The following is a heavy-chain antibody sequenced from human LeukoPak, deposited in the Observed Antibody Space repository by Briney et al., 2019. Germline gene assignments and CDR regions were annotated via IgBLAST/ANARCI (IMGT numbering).Heavy chain of an antibody. CDR3: ARTAARRFDY. CDR2: INPTGGST. CDR1: GYAFPSYF. Sequence: ASVKVSCKASGYAFPSYFMHWVRQAPGQGLEWMGIINPTGGSTTYAQKFQGRVTMTRDTSTSTVYMELSSLRSDDTAVYYCARTAARRFDYWGQGTLVTVSS. J-gene: IGHJ4*02. V-gene: IGHV1-46*01. D-gene: IGHD6-6*01.